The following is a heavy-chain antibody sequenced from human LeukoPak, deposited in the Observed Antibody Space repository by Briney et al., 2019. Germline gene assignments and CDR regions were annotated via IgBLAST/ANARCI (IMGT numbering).Heavy chain of an antibody. CDR3: ARTAARRFDY. CDR2: INPTGGST. CDR1: GYAFPSYF. Sequence: ASVKVSCKASGYAFPSYFMHWVRQAPGQGLEWMGIINPTGGSTTYAQKFQGRVTMTRDTSTSTVYMELSSLRSDDTAVYYCARTAARRFDYWGQGTLVTVSS. J-gene: IGHJ4*02. V-gene: IGHV1-46*01. D-gene: IGHD6-6*01.